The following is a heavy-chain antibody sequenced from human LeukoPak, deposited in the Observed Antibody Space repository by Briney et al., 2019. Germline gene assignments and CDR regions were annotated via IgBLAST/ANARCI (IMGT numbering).Heavy chain of an antibody. CDR2: ISGSGEST. J-gene: IGHJ4*02. CDR3: AKPSSGNYPPTGY. Sequence: GGSLRLSCAASGFTFSSYVMSWVRQAPGKGLEWVSAISGSGESTHYADSVKGRFTISRDNSKNTLYLQINSLRAEDTAVYYCAKPSSGNYPPTGYWGQGTLVTVSS. V-gene: IGHV3-23*01. D-gene: IGHD1-26*01. CDR1: GFTFSSYV.